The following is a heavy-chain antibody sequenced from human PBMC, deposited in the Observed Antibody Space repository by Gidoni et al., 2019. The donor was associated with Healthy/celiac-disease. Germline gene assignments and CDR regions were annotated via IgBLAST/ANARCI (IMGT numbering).Heavy chain of an antibody. CDR2: IHYSGST. V-gene: IGHV4-59*01. J-gene: IGHJ3*02. CDR1: GGSISSYY. D-gene: IGHD6-13*01. Sequence: QVQLPESGLGVLKPSETLPLTCTVSGGSISSYYWSWIRQHPGKGLDWIGYIHYSGSTNYNPPLKSRVTISVDTSKNQFSLKLSAVTAADTAVYYCARASNDSIAAAEGAFDIWGQGTMVTVSS. CDR3: ARASNDSIAAAEGAFDI.